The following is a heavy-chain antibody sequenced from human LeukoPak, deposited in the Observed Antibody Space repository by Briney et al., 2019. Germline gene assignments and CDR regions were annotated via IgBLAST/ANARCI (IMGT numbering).Heavy chain of an antibody. CDR1: GGSFSGYY. CDR3: AREHIVAIYLIDY. Sequence: SETLSLTCAVYGGSFSGYYWSWIRQPPGKGLEWIGYIYYSGSTYYNPSLKSRVTISVDTSKNQFSLKLSSVTAADTAVYYCAREHIVAIYLIDYWGQGTLVTVSS. V-gene: IGHV4-30-4*01. D-gene: IGHD5-12*01. J-gene: IGHJ4*02. CDR2: IYYSGST.